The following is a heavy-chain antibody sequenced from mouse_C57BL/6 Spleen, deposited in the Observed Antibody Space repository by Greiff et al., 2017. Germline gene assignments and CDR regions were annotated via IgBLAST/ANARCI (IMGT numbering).Heavy chain of an antibody. CDR3: ARGGRGVFDY. V-gene: IGHV5-4*03. J-gene: IGHJ2*01. CDR2: ISDGGSYT. Sequence: EVMLVESGGGLVKPGGSLKLSCAASGFTFSSYAMSWVRQTPEKRLEWVATISDGGSYTYYPDNVKGRFTISRDNAKNNLYLQMSHLKSEDTAMYYCARGGRGVFDYWGQGTTLTVSS. D-gene: IGHD3-3*01. CDR1: GFTFSSYA.